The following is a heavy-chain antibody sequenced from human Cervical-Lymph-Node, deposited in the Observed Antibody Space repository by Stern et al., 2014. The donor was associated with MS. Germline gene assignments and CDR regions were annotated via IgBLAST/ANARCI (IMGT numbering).Heavy chain of an antibody. CDR2: INPSGGST. D-gene: IGHD6-19*01. J-gene: IGHJ6*02. CDR1: GNTFTSYQ. V-gene: IGHV1-46*01. CDR3: AREVAGHRLGMMDV. Sequence: QLVQSGAEVKKPGASVKVSCKACGNTFTSYQMHWVRQIPGQGLEWMGIINPSGGSTSYAQKFQGRVTMTRDTSTSTVYMELSSLRSEDTAVYYCAREVAGHRLGMMDVWGQGTTVTVSS.